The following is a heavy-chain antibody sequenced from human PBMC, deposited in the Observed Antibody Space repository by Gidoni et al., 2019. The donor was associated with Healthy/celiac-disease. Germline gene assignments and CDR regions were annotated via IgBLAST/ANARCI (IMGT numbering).Heavy chain of an antibody. Sequence: EVQLVESGGGLVQPGGSLRLSCAASGFTFSSYDMHWVRKATGKGLEWVSAIGTAGDTYYPGSVKGRFTISRENAKNSLYLQMDSLRAEDTAVYYCARSAPSVLRFLEWPSTNYYYGMDVWGKGTTVTVSS. J-gene: IGHJ6*04. D-gene: IGHD3-3*01. CDR3: ARSAPSVLRFLEWPSTNYYYGMDV. CDR1: GFTFSSYD. V-gene: IGHV3-13*01. CDR2: IGTAGDT.